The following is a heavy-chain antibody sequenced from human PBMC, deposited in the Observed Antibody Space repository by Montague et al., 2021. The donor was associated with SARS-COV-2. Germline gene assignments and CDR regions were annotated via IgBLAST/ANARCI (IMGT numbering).Heavy chain of an antibody. CDR2: IYACWGT. V-gene: IGHV4-4*07. J-gene: IGHJ4*03. CDR1: GESISGLI. Sequence: SETLSLTCSVSGESISGLIWNWIWQPAAKGLELIGRIYACWGTDYNPSPESRVTMSVYTSKNQFSLKVNSVTAADTAMYYCARGVVAAPPVVDYWGRGTMDTVSS. D-gene: IGHD2-15*01. CDR3: ARGVVAAPPVVDY.